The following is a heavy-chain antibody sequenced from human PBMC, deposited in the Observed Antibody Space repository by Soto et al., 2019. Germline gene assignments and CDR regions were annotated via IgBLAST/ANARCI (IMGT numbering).Heavy chain of an antibody. Sequence: EVQLLESGGGLVQPGGSLRLSCAASGFTFSSYAMSWVRQAPGKGLEWVSAISGSGGSTYYADSVKGRFTISRDNSKNTLYLQMNSLRAEDTAVYYCAKGGYYDSSGYYPWYYYYYGMDVWGQGTTVTVSS. V-gene: IGHV3-23*01. CDR3: AKGGYYDSSGYYPWYYYYYGMDV. CDR2: ISGSGGST. D-gene: IGHD3-22*01. CDR1: GFTFSSYA. J-gene: IGHJ6*02.